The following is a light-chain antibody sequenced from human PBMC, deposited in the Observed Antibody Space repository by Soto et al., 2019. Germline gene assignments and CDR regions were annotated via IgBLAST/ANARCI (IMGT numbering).Light chain of an antibody. Sequence: QTVVTQPPSASGTPGQRVTISCSGGSSNIGYSYVYWYQQVPGMAPKLLIQRNNQRPSGVPDRFSGSKSGTSASLAISGLRSEDEADYFCAAWDDSLRGVIFGGGTKLTVL. CDR3: AAWDDSLRGVI. V-gene: IGLV1-47*01. J-gene: IGLJ2*01. CDR1: SSNIGYSY. CDR2: RNN.